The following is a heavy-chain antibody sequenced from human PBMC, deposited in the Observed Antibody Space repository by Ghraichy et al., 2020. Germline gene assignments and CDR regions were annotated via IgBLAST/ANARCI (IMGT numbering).Heavy chain of an antibody. CDR1: GFTFSRYW. D-gene: IGHD4-11*01. CDR2: INSDGRTT. J-gene: IGHJ4*02. Sequence: GSLRLSCAASGFTFSRYWMHWVRQAPGKGLVWVSRINSDGRTTTYADSVKGRFTISRDNARNTLFLQMNNLRAEDTALYYCVREETYNNYDYFDYWGQGALVTVSS. CDR3: VREETYNNYDYFDY. V-gene: IGHV3-74*01.